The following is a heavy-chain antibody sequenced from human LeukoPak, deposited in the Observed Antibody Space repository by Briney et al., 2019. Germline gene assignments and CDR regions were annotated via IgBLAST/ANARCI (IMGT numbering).Heavy chain of an antibody. Sequence: GGSLRLSCAASGFTFSSYAMHWVRQAPGKGLEYVSAISSTGVSTYYANSVKGSFTISRDNSKNTLYLQMDSLRVEDMAVYYCARRLTGYNSGYDYWGQGTLVTVSS. D-gene: IGHD6-19*01. CDR3: ARRLTGYNSGYDY. CDR1: GFTFSSYA. CDR2: ISSTGVST. V-gene: IGHV3-64*01. J-gene: IGHJ4*02.